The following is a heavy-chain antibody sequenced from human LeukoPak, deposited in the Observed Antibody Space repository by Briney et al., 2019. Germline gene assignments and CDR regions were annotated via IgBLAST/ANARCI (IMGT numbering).Heavy chain of an antibody. CDR2: TYYRSKWYS. CDR1: GDSVSSNSAG. J-gene: IGHJ4*02. Sequence: SQTLSLTSALSGDSVSSNSAGWIWIRQSPSRGLEWLGSTYYRSKWYSDYGVSVRGRIIINPDTSKNHFYLQLNAVTPEDTAVYYCARDGSAWYVDSWGQGTLVTVSS. D-gene: IGHD6-19*01. CDR3: ARDGSAWYVDS. V-gene: IGHV6-1*01.